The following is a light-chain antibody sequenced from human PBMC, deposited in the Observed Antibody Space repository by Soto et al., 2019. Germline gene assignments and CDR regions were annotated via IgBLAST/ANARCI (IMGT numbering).Light chain of an antibody. CDR1: SSNIGNNY. J-gene: IGLJ1*01. V-gene: IGLV1-51*01. Sequence: QSVLTQPPSVSAAPGQKVTISCSGSSSNIGNNYVSWYQQLPGTAPKLLIYDNNKRPSGIPDRFSGSKSDTSATLGITGLQTGDEADYYCGTWDSSLGAYVFGTGTKVTVL. CDR3: GTWDSSLGAYV. CDR2: DNN.